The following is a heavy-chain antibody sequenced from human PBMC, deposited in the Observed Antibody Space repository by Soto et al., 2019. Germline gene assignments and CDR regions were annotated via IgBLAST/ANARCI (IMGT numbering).Heavy chain of an antibody. D-gene: IGHD6-13*01. V-gene: IGHV3-33*01. J-gene: IGHJ4*02. CDR2: IWFDRSNK. CDR3: AHSSSWYYFDY. Sequence: QVQLVESGGGVVQPGRSLRLSCAASGFTFSSYGMHWVRQPPGTGLEWVAVIWFDRSNKHYADSVKGRFTISRDNSKNTLYLQMNSLRAEDTAVYYWAHSSSWYYFDYWGQGTLVTVSS. CDR1: GFTFSSYG.